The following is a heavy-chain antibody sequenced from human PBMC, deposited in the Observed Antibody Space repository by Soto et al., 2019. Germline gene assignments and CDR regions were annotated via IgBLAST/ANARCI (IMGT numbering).Heavy chain of an antibody. Sequence: GGSLRLSCEASGLTFSSYSMFWIRQAPGKGLEWVAHISGSGSAMNYTDSVKGRFIISRDNAKNSLYLQMNSLRAEDTAVYYCTREVQPVIRREYDYWGQGALVTVSS. J-gene: IGHJ4*02. CDR2: ISGSGSAM. CDR1: GLTFSSYS. V-gene: IGHV3-48*04. CDR3: TREVQPVIRREYDY.